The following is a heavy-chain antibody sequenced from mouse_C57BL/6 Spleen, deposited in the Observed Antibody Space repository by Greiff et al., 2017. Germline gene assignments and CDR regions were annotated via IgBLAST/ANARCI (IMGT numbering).Heavy chain of an antibody. CDR3: AIEGRSTMVTTVYYYAMDY. V-gene: IGHV1-53*01. Sequence: QVQLQQPGTELVKPGASVKLSCKASGYTFTSYWMHWVKQRPGQGLEWIGNINPSNGGTNSNEKFKSKATLTVDTSSSTAYMQLSSLTSEDSAVYYCAIEGRSTMVTTVYYYAMDYWGQGTSVTVSS. D-gene: IGHD2-2*01. CDR1: GYTFTSYW. CDR2: INPSNGGT. J-gene: IGHJ4*01.